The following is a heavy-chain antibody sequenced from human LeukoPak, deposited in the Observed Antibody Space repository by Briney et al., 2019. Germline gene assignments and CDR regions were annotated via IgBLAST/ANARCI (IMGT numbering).Heavy chain of an antibody. V-gene: IGHV4-38-2*01. J-gene: IGHJ4*02. CDR2: IYHSGST. Sequence: PSETLSPTCAVSGYSISSGYYWGWIRQPPGKGLEWIGSIYHSGSTYYNPSLKSRVTISVDTSKNQFSLKLSSVTAADTAVYYCARHVHSNYYFDYWGQGTLVTVSS. CDR3: ARHVHSNYYFDY. D-gene: IGHD4-11*01. CDR1: GYSISSGYY.